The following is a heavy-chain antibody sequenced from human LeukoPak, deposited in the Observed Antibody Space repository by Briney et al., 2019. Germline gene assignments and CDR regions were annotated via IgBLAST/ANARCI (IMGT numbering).Heavy chain of an antibody. CDR3: AKDIVGATTDYFDY. Sequence: PGGSLRLSCAASGFTFSNYGMNWVRQAPGKGLEWVSAISGSGGSTYYADSVKGRFTISRDNSKNTLYLQMNSLRAEDTAVYYCAKDIVGATTDYFDYWGQGTLVTVSS. D-gene: IGHD1-26*01. V-gene: IGHV3-23*01. CDR2: ISGSGGST. CDR1: GFTFSNYG. J-gene: IGHJ4*02.